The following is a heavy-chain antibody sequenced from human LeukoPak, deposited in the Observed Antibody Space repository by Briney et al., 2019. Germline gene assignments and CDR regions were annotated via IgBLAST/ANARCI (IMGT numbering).Heavy chain of an antibody. CDR3: VRFYYGSGTSFDP. CDR2: IKKDGSEK. Sequence: GGSLRLSCAASGFTFSDYWMSWVRQAPGKGLEWVANIKKDGSEKYYVDSVKGRFTISRDNAKNSLYLQMSSLRPEDTAVFYCVRFYYGSGTSFDPWGQGTLVTVSS. J-gene: IGHJ5*02. CDR1: GFTFSDYW. V-gene: IGHV3-7*01. D-gene: IGHD3-10*01.